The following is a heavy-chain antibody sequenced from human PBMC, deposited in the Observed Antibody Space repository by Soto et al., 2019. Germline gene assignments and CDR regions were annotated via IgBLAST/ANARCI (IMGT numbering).Heavy chain of an antibody. Sequence: GGSLRLSCVASGFTFNSYSMSWVRQAPGKGLEWVSSISGGGGNTYYADSVKGRFTLSRDNSNNTLYLQMNSLRAEDTAVYYCAKDQGSSWYEIDYWGQGTLVTVSS. D-gene: IGHD6-13*01. CDR2: ISGGGGNT. CDR1: GFTFNSYS. CDR3: AKDQGSSWYEIDY. J-gene: IGHJ4*02. V-gene: IGHV3-23*01.